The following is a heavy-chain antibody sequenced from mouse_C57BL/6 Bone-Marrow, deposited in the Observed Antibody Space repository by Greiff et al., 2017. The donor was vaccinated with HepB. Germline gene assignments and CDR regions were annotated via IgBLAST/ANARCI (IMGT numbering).Heavy chain of an antibody. V-gene: IGHV1-80*01. CDR1: GYAFSSYW. Sequence: QVHVKQSGAELVKPGASVKISCKASGYAFSSYWMNWVKQRPGKGLEWIGQIYPGDGDTNYNGKFKGKATLTADKSSSTAYMQLSSLTSEDSAVYFCARSGDSSGYGYWGQGTTLTVSS. D-gene: IGHD3-2*02. CDR2: IYPGDGDT. J-gene: IGHJ2*01. CDR3: ARSGDSSGYGY.